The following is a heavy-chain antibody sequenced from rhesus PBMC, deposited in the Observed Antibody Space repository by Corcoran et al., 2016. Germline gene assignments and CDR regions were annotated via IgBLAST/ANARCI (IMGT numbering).Heavy chain of an antibody. J-gene: IGHJ5-1*01. V-gene: IGHV4S2*01. D-gene: IGHD2-39*02. CDR2: VYGSCGRT. CDR3: ARAGIAYCSGGDCSSDGFNRFDV. CDR1: GVSITSYF. Sequence: QVQLQESGPGLVKPSETLPLICAFSGVSITSYFCGWIRQSPGKGLDWFVRVYGSCGRTDYNPSRKNRDTISIETSKNQVSLNLKSVTAADTAMYYCARAGIAYCSGGDCSSDGFNRFDVWGAGVLVTVSS.